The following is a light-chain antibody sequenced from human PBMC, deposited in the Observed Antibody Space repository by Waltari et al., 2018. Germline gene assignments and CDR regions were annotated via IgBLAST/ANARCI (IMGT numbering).Light chain of an antibody. CDR1: SSDVGAYDY. J-gene: IGLJ2*01. Sequence: QSALTQPPSASGSPGQSVTISCTGTSSDVGAYDYVSWYQHHPDKAPKLIIFEVNKGPSGVPDRFSGSKSGNTASLTVSGLQAEEEADYYCSSYAGTDNFVVFGGGTKLTVL. V-gene: IGLV2-8*01. CDR2: EVN. CDR3: SSYAGTDNFVV.